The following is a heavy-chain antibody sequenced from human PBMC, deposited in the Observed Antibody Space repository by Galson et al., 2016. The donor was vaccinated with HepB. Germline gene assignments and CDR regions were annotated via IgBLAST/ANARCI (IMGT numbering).Heavy chain of an antibody. J-gene: IGHJ6*02. CDR1: GFIFNDYP. V-gene: IGHV3-64D*09. CDR3: VKPLRSGLYAMDV. D-gene: IGHD3-3*01. Sequence: SLRLSCAASGFIFNDYPMQWVRQPPGRGLEYVSGVSSNGGTTYHADSAKGRFTISRDNSKNTLYLQMNFLRHEDTAVYYCVKPLRSGLYAMDVWGQGTTVTVAS. CDR2: VSSNGGTT.